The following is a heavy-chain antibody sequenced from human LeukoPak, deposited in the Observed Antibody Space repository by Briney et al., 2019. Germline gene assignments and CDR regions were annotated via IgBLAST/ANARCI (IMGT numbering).Heavy chain of an antibody. J-gene: IGHJ6*02. CDR2: INPNSGGT. V-gene: IGHV1-2*02. D-gene: IGHD3-22*01. CDR1: GYTFTVYY. CDR3: ARELYYYDSSGPYGMDV. Sequence: GASVTVSCTASGYTFTVYYMHWVRQAPGQGLEWMGWINPNSGGTNYAQKFQGGVTMTRDTSISTAYMELSRLRSDDTAVYYCARELYYYDSSGPYGMDVWGQGTTVTVSS.